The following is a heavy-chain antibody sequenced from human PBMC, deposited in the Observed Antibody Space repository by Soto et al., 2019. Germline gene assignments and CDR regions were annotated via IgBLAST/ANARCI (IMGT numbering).Heavy chain of an antibody. V-gene: IGHV3-48*01. D-gene: IGHD3-22*01. CDR2: TSSSSSTI. Sequence: EVQLVESGGGLVQPGGSLRLSCAASGFTFSSYSMNWVRQATGKGLEWVSYTSSSSSTIYYADSVKGRFTISRDNAKNSLYLHMNSLRVEDTAVYYCARDPPSSNYDSSGYYPEYLQHWGQGTLVTVSS. J-gene: IGHJ1*01. CDR3: ARDPPSSNYDSSGYYPEYLQH. CDR1: GFTFSSYS.